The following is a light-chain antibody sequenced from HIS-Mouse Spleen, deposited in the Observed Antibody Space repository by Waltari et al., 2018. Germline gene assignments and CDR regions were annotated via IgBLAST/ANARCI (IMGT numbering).Light chain of an antibody. V-gene: IGLV1-47*01. Sequence: QSVLTQPPSASGTPGQRVTISCSGSSSNIGSNYVYWYQQLPGTAPKLLIYRNNNLPSAVPYRFSGSKSGTSASLAISGLRSEDEADYYCAAWDDSLSGWVFGGGTKLTVL. CDR3: AAWDDSLSGWV. CDR2: RNN. CDR1: SSNIGSNY. J-gene: IGLJ3*02.